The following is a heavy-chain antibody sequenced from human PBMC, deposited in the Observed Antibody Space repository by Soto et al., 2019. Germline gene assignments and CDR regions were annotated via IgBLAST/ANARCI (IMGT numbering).Heavy chain of an antibody. CDR1: GGSITSDDYY. CDR2: ICYSGST. J-gene: IGHJ4*02. D-gene: IGHD2-21*02. Sequence: QVQLQESGPGLVKPSQSLSLTCTVSGGSITSDDYYWSWIRQPPGRGLEWIGYICYSGSTHYNPSLRSRFIISLDTSKKQVSLKLSSVTAADTAVYYCASANCGGDCSSRHDRYYFESWGQGTLVTVSS. CDR3: ASANCGGDCSSRHDRYYFES. V-gene: IGHV4-30-4*01.